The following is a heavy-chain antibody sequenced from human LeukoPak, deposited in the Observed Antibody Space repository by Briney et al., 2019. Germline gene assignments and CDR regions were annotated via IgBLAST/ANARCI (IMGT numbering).Heavy chain of an antibody. CDR3: ASPGRLRWKQNWFDP. J-gene: IGHJ5*02. Sequence: PSETLSLTCAVCGGSFSSYYWSWIRQPPGKGLEWIGEINHSGSTNYNPSLKSRVTISVDTSKNQFSLKLSSVTAADTAVYYCASPGRLRWKQNWFDPWGQGTLVTVSS. CDR2: INHSGST. V-gene: IGHV4-34*01. CDR1: GGSFSSYY. D-gene: IGHD4-23*01.